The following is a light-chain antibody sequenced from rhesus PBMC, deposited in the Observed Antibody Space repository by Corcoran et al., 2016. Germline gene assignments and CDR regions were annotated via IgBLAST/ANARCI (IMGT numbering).Light chain of an antibody. CDR3: QQYYSSPYS. V-gene: IGKV4-1*01. CDR2: CAS. CDR1: QSLLYSSNNQHY. J-gene: IGKJ2*01. Sequence: DIVMTQSPDSLAVSLGERVTINCKSSQSLLYSSNNQHYLACYQQKPGQAPKLLIYCASTRESGVHNRFSGRGLGTDFTLTISGLKAEDVAVYYCQQYYSSPYSFGQGTKVEIK.